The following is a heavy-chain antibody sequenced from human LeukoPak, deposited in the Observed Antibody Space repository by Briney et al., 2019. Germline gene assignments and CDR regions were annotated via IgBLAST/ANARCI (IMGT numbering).Heavy chain of an antibody. CDR1: GFTFSRSW. CDR3: AKLLGDVTTFDY. V-gene: IGHV3-7*01. CDR2: INQDGSVK. Sequence: PGGSLRLSCAGSGFTFSRSWMTWVRQAPGKGLEWEASINQDGSVKHYMDSVKGRFTISRDNAENSLHLQMHSLRAEDTAVYYCAKLLGDVTTFDYWGQGTLVTVSS. J-gene: IGHJ4*02. D-gene: IGHD3-16*01.